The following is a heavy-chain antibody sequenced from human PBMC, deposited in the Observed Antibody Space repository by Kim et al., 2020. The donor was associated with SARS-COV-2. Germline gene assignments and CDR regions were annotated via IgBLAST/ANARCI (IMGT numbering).Heavy chain of an antibody. CDR2: INHSGST. CDR1: GGSFSGYY. J-gene: IGHJ6*03. CDR3: ARGIYYGSGSYYSYYYYMDV. V-gene: IGHV4-34*01. Sequence: SETLSLTCAVYGGSFSGYYWSWIRQPPGKGLEWIGEINHSGSTNYNPSLKSRVTISVDTSKNQFSLKLSSVTAADTAVYYCARGIYYGSGSYYSYYYYMDVWGKGTTVTVSS. D-gene: IGHD3-10*01.